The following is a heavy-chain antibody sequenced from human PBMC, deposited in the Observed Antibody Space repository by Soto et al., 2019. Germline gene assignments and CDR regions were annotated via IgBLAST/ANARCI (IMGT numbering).Heavy chain of an antibody. J-gene: IGHJ6*04. Sequence: EVHLVESGVGLAQPGGTLRLSCAASGFTFSSYWMSWFRQAPGKGLEWVANIKQDGSEENYVDSVKGRFTISRNNAKNALYLQMNSLRVKDTAVYYCAREIAARLWGKGTTVTVSS. V-gene: IGHV3-7*01. CDR3: AREIAARL. CDR1: GFTFSSYW. D-gene: IGHD6-6*01. CDR2: IKQDGSEE.